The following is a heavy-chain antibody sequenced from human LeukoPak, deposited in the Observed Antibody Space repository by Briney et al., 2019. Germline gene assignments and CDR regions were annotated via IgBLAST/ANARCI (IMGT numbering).Heavy chain of an antibody. J-gene: IGHJ4*02. D-gene: IGHD2-2*01. CDR1: GFTFSTSA. CDR2: ISGSGDST. Sequence: PGGSPRLSCAASGFTFSTSAMSWVRQAPGKRLEWVSGISGSGDSTYYVDSVKGRFTISRDNSKSTLYLHMNSLRAEDTAIYYCAKQRSEVPVAASNYWGQGTLVTVSS. V-gene: IGHV3-23*01. CDR3: AKQRSEVPVAASNY.